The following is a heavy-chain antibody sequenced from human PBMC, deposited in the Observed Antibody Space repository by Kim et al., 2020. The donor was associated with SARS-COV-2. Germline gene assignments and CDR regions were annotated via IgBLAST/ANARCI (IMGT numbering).Heavy chain of an antibody. CDR3: ARAPFANRAWFDP. CDR2: IYHNGST. J-gene: IGHJ5*02. D-gene: IGHD3-10*01. CDR1: GGSISSGCYS. Sequence: SETLSLTCAVSGGSISSGCYSWSWIRQPPGKGLEWIGYIYHNGSTYYNPSLKSRVTISVDRSKNQFSLKLSSVTAADTAVYYWARAPFANRAWFDPWGQGTLVTVSS. V-gene: IGHV4-30-2*01.